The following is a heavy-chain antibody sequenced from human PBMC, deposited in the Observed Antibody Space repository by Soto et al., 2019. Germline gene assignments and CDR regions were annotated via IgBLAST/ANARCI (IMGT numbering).Heavy chain of an antibody. CDR2: VGTAGDT. J-gene: IGHJ6*03. CDR3: ARGRYYYYMDV. CDR1: GFTFSTYD. Sequence: EVQLVESGGGLAQPGGSLRLSCAASGFTFSTYDMHWVRQTPGKGPEWIAAVGTAGDTYYSGSVKGQFTISRDNAENSLYLQINSLRAGDTAVYYCARGRYYYYMDVWGKGTTVTVSS. V-gene: IGHV3-13*01.